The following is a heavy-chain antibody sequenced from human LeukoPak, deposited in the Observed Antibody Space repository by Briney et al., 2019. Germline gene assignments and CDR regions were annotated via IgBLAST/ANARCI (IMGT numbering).Heavy chain of an antibody. Sequence: GGSLRLSCAASGFSLSSHWMTWVRQVPGRGPEWVANVNRDGSETYYLDSVKGRFTISKDNAKNSLYLQMNSLRAEDTAVYYCARASVAGTYYYYGMDVWGQGTTVTVSS. CDR3: ARASVAGTYYYYGMDV. J-gene: IGHJ6*02. CDR1: GFSLSSHW. D-gene: IGHD6-19*01. V-gene: IGHV3-7*01. CDR2: VNRDGSET.